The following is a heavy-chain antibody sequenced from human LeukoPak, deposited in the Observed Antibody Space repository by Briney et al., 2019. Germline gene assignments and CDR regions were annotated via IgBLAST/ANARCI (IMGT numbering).Heavy chain of an antibody. CDR1: GFSFSTHG. V-gene: IGHV3-33*06. J-gene: IGHJ4*02. CDR3: AKGISTLWVNYFDD. D-gene: IGHD2-21*01. CDR2: IWHDGRSI. Sequence: GGSLRLSCVASGFSFSTHGMHWVRQAPGKGLEWVAVIWHDGRSIYNEDSVKGRFTISRDTSENTVYLQMNSLRAEDTAVYYCAKGISTLWVNYFDDWGQGTPVTVSS.